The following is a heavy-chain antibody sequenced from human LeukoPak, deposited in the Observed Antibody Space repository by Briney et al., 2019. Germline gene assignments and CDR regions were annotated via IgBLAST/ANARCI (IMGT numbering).Heavy chain of an antibody. CDR3: ARGLARYGITVTMCLDY. Sequence: GAPVKACATPSGYTFTSYGIKRVRQAPGQGLEWMGWISAYNGNTNYAQKLQGRVTMTTDTSTSTAYMELRSLRSDDTAVYYCARGLARYGITVTMCLDYWGQGTLVTVSS. CDR2: ISAYNGNT. V-gene: IGHV1-18*01. J-gene: IGHJ4*02. D-gene: IGHD1-20*01. CDR1: GYTFTSYG.